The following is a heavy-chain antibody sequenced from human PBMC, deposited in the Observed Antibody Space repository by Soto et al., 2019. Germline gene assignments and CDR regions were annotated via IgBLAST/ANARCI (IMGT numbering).Heavy chain of an antibody. V-gene: IGHV4-39*01. CDR1: GGSISSSNYY. CDR3: ARLGGYCSTTGCYGYYDMDV. Sequence: SETLSLTCTVSGGSISSSNYYWGWIRQPPGKGLERIGSIYYSGNTYYNPSLKSRVTMSVDTSKNQFSLRLSSVTAADTAVYYCARLGGYCSTTGCYGYYDMDVWGQGTTVT. CDR2: IYYSGNT. D-gene: IGHD2-2*01. J-gene: IGHJ6*01.